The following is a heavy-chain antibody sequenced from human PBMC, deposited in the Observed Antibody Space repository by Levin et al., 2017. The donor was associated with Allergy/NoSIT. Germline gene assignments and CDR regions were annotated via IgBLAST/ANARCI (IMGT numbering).Heavy chain of an antibody. CDR2: IFSTGST. CDR3: ARGKLWFGEYEGY. CDR1: GGSITSHY. V-gene: IGHV4-59*11. D-gene: IGHD3-10*01. Sequence: SETLSLTCTVSGGSITSHYWTWIRQPPGKALEWIGYIFSTGSTNYNPSLSGRVTMSVDTSKKQFSLKLTSVTAADTAIYYCARGKLWFGEYEGYWGQGILVTVSS. J-gene: IGHJ4*02.